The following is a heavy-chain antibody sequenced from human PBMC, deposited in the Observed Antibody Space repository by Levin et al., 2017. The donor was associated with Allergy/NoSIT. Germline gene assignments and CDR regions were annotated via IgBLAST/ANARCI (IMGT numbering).Heavy chain of an antibody. V-gene: IGHV1-18*01. Sequence: GESLKISCKASGYNFRSFGITWVRQAPGQGLEWMGWISGYNGNTNYAQKLQGRVTMTTDTSTSTVYMELGSLTSDDTAVYYCARDDRSGHYYGLDVWGQGTTVTVSS. CDR2: ISGYNGNT. CDR3: ARDDRSGHYYGLDV. D-gene: IGHD3-22*01. J-gene: IGHJ6*02. CDR1: GYNFRSFG.